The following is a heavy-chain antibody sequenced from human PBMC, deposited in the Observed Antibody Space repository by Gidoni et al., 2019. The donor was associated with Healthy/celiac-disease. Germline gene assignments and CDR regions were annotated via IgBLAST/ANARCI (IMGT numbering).Heavy chain of an antibody. CDR1: GFTFSDYY. V-gene: IGHV3-11*05. J-gene: IGHJ4*02. CDR2: ISSSSSYT. CDR3: ARVYYDFWSGYQFDY. Sequence: QVQLVESGGGLVRPGGSLRLSCAASGFTFSDYYMSWIRQDPVKGLEWVSYISSSSSYTNYADSVKARFTISRDNAKNSLYLKMHSLRAEDTAVYYCARVYYDFWSGYQFDYWGQGTLVTVSS. D-gene: IGHD3-3*01.